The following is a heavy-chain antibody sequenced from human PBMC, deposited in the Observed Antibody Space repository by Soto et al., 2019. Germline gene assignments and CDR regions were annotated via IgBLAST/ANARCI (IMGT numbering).Heavy chain of an antibody. CDR2: IIPIFGTA. V-gene: IGHV1-69*01. D-gene: IGHD3-3*01. CDR1: GGTFSSYA. Sequence: QVQLVQSGAEVKKPGSSVKVSCKASGGTFSSYAISWVRQAPGQGLEWMGGIIPIFGTANYAQKFQGRVTITADESTSTAYMELSSLRSGDTAVYYCASSYGFWSGKWYNWFDPWGQGTLVTVSS. J-gene: IGHJ5*02. CDR3: ASSYGFWSGKWYNWFDP.